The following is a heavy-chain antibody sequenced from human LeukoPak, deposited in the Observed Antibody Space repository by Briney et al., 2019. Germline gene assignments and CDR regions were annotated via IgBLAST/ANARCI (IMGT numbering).Heavy chain of an antibody. V-gene: IGHV1-18*01. CDR2: ISAYNGNT. J-gene: IGHJ4*02. CDR1: GYTFTSYG. CDR3: ARVVYNYDSSGYYSDY. D-gene: IGHD3-22*01. Sequence: ASVKVSCKASGYTFTSYGISWVRQAPGQGLEWMGWISAYNGNTNYAQKLQGRVTMTTDTSTSTAYMELRSLRPDDTAVYYCARVVYNYDSSGYYSDYWGQGTLVTVSS.